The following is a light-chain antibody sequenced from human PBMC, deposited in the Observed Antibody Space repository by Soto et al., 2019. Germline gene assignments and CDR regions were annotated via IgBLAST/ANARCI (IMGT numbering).Light chain of an antibody. V-gene: IGLV2-11*01. J-gene: IGLJ1*01. Sequence: QSVLTQPRSVSGSPGHSVTISCTGTSSDVGGYSYVSWYQQHPGKAPKLMISDVSKRPSGVPDRFSGSKFGNTASLTISGLQAEDEAAYYCCSYAGAFTYVFGSGTKVTVL. CDR1: SSDVGGYSY. CDR2: DVS. CDR3: CSYAGAFTYV.